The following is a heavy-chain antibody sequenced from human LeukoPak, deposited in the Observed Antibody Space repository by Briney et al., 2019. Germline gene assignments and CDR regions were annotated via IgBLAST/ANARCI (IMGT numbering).Heavy chain of an antibody. CDR2: INPNSGGT. D-gene: IGHD3-22*01. Sequence: ASVKVSCKASGYTFTGYYMHWVRQAPGQGLEWMGWINPNSGGTNYAQKFQGRVTMTRDTSVSTAYMELSRLRSDDTAVYYCARVDLAYYYDSSGYYGAYFDYWGQGTLVTVS. CDR1: GYTFTGYY. V-gene: IGHV1-2*02. CDR3: ARVDLAYYYDSSGYYGAYFDY. J-gene: IGHJ4*02.